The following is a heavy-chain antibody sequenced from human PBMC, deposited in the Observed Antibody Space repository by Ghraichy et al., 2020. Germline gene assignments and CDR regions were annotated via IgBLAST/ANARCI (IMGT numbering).Heavy chain of an antibody. Sequence: GGSLRLSCAASGFTFSSYSMNWVRQAPGKGLEWVSSISSSSSYIYYADSVKGRFTISRDNAKNSLYLQMNSLRAEDTAVYYCASLWVGGKYGDYPYYYYGMDVWGQGTTVTVSS. V-gene: IGHV3-21*01. CDR3: ASLWVGGKYGDYPYYYYGMDV. CDR2: ISSSSSYI. J-gene: IGHJ6*02. D-gene: IGHD4-17*01. CDR1: GFTFSSYS.